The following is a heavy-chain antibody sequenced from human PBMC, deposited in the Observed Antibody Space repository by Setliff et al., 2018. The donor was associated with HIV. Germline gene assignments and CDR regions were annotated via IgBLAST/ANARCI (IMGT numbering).Heavy chain of an antibody. CDR2: IRSKANSYAT. D-gene: IGHD2-2*01. Sequence: GESLTISCAASGFTFSSAAMHWVRQASGKGLEWVGRIRSKANSYATAYAASVKGRFTLSRDDSKNTAYLQMNSLRTEDTALYYCARLKSYASSPSSDYWGQGTLVTVSS. V-gene: IGHV3-73*01. CDR3: ARLKSYASSPSSDY. J-gene: IGHJ4*02. CDR1: GFTFSSAA.